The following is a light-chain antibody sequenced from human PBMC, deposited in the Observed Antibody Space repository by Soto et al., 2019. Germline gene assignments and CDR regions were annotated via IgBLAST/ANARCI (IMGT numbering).Light chain of an antibody. CDR1: QSISSY. Sequence: DIQMTQSPSSLSASLGDRVTITCRASQSISSYLNCYQQKPGKAPKLLIYAASSLQSGVPSRFSGSGSGTDFTLTISSLQPEDFATYYCQQSYSTLKTFGQGTKVDIK. CDR2: AAS. CDR3: QQSYSTLKT. J-gene: IGKJ1*01. V-gene: IGKV1-39*01.